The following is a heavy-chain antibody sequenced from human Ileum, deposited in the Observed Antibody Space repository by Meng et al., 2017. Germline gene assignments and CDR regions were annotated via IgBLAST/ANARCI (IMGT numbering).Heavy chain of an antibody. V-gene: IGHV4-34*02. J-gene: IGHJ4*02. Sequence: QVQLQRGGVGRLKPSETLSLTCAANGGSFSGFYWSWFRQPPGKGLEWIGEISHSGSTHYNPSLKSRLTISVDTSNNQFSLKLNSVTTADTAVYYCARGGVAARLGTWGQGALVTVSS. CDR2: ISHSGST. CDR1: GGSFSGFY. CDR3: ARGGVAARLGT. D-gene: IGHD6-6*01.